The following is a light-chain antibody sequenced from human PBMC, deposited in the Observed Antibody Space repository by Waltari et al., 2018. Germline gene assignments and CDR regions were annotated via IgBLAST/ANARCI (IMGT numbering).Light chain of an antibody. CDR3: TSYTSTNTVI. Sequence: QSALTQPASVSGSPGQSITISCTGTSGAIGGYHYVSWYQQHPGKAPKLMIYDVTRWPSGVSNRFSGSKSGNTASLTISGLQAEDEADYYCTSYTSTNTVIFGGGTKVTV. CDR2: DVT. J-gene: IGLJ2*01. V-gene: IGLV2-14*03. CDR1: SGAIGGYHY.